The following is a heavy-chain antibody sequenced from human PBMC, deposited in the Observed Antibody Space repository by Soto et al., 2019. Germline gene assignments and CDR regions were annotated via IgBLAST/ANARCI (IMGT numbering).Heavy chain of an antibody. CDR3: ATQKEVYGDAFFDY. J-gene: IGHJ4*02. CDR1: GGSISSSSYY. V-gene: IGHV4-39*01. D-gene: IGHD4-17*01. CDR2: IYYSGST. Sequence: SETLSLTCTVSGGSISSSSYYWGWIRQPPGKGLEWIGSIYYSGSTYYNPSLKSRVTISVDTSKNQFSLKLSSVTAADTAVYYRATQKEVYGDAFFDYWGQGTLVTVSS.